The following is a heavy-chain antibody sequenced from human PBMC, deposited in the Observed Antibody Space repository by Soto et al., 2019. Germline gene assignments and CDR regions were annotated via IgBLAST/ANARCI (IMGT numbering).Heavy chain of an antibody. D-gene: IGHD3-22*01. CDR3: ARHSSGFYSSFDC. Sequence: SETLSLTCTVSGGSISSSISYWVWIRQPPGKGLEWIGSIYYSGSTTYYPPLKSRVTISVDTSKNHFSLNLSSVTAADTAVYYCARHSSGFYSSFDCWGQGTLVTVSS. CDR2: IYYSGST. V-gene: IGHV4-39*01. J-gene: IGHJ4*02. CDR1: GGSISSSISY.